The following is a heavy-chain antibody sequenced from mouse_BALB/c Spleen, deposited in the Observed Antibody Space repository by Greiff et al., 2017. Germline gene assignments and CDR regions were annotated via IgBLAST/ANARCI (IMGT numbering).Heavy chain of an antibody. CDR1: GFTFSSYG. J-gene: IGHJ2*01. V-gene: IGHV5-6*01. CDR2: ISSGGSYT. Sequence: EVKLVESGGDLVKPGGSLKLSCAASGFTFSSYGMSWVRQTPDKRLEWVATISSGGSYTYYPDSVKGRFTISRDNAKNTLYLQMSSLKSEDTAMYYCARLTTVVDTNYLDYWGQGTTLTVSS. CDR3: ARLTTVVDTNYLDY. D-gene: IGHD1-1*01.